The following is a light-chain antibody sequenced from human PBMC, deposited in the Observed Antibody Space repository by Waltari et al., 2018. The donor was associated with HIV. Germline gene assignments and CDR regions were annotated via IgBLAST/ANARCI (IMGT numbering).Light chain of an antibody. J-gene: IGLJ2*01. V-gene: IGLV2-23*02. CDR2: GVS. CDR1: SSDVGGYNL. Sequence: QSALTQPASVSGSPGQSITISCTGTSSDVGGYNLVSWYQQHPGKAPKLMIYGVSKRPSGGSNRFSGSKSGNTASLTISGLQAEDEADYYCCAYAGSTTYVIFGGGTKLTVL. CDR3: CAYAGSTTYVI.